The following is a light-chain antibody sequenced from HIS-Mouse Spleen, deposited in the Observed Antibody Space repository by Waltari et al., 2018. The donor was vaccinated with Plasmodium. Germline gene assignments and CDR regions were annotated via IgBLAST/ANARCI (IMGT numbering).Light chain of an antibody. V-gene: IGLV4-69*01. CDR3: QTWGTGMGV. CDR1: SGHSSHA. Sequence: QLVLTQSPSASASLGASVKLTRTLSSGHSSHAIHLPHQQPEKGPRYLMKLNSDGSHSKGDGIPDRFSGSSSGAERYLTISSLQSEDEADYYCQTWGTGMGVFGGGTKLTVL. J-gene: IGLJ2*01. CDR2: LNSDGSH.